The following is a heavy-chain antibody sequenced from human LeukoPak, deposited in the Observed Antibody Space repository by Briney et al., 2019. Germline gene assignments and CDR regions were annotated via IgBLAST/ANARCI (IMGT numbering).Heavy chain of an antibody. V-gene: IGHV1-46*01. CDR3: ARDIMVMTYYYYYCMDV. Sequence: ASVRVSCTASGYTFTSYYMHWVRQAPGQGLEWMGVINPSGGSTTYAQKFQGRVTMTRDTSTSTVYMELSSLRSEDTAVYYCARDIMVMTYYYYYCMDVWGQGTTVTVPS. CDR1: GYTFTSYY. J-gene: IGHJ6*02. D-gene: IGHD2-21*02. CDR2: INPSGGST.